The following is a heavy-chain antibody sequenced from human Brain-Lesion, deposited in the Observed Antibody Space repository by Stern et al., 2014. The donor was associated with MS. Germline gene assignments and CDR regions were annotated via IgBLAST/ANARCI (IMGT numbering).Heavy chain of an antibody. CDR3: ARDQRGITIFGVVTDYYYLGMDV. CDR2: INPNTGGP. Sequence: VQLESGAEVKKPGASVKVSCKTSGYIFTGYYIHWVRQAPGQGLEWMAWINPNTGGPKYAQKFQGRVTMSRDTSISTAYVELSSLTSDDTAVYYCARDQRGITIFGVVTDYYYLGMDVWGQGTTVTVSS. CDR1: GYIFTGYY. J-gene: IGHJ6*02. D-gene: IGHD3-3*01. V-gene: IGHV1-2*02.